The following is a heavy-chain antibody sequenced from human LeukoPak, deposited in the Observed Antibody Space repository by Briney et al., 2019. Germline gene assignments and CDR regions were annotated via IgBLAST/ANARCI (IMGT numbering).Heavy chain of an antibody. V-gene: IGHV3-49*04. J-gene: IGHJ4*02. D-gene: IGHD3-10*01. CDR1: GFTFGDYA. Sequence: GGSLRLSCTASGFTFGDYAMSWVRQAPGKGLEWVGFIRSKGYGGTTEYSASVKGRFTISRDESKSIAYLQMNSLKTEDTAVYYCTRERAEWFGELLQPSYYFDYWGQGTLVTVSS. CDR3: TRERAEWFGELLQPSYYFDY. CDR2: IRSKGYGGTT.